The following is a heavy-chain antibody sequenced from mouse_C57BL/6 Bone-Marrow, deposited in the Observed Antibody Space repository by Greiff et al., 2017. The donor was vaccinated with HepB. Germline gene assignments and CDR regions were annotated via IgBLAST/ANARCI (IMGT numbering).Heavy chain of an antibody. CDR2: IDPANGNT. V-gene: IGHV14-3*01. D-gene: IGHD2-4*01. CDR1: GFNIKNTY. CDR3: ALALTSTMITTTGYYYAMDY. Sequence: VQLQQSVAELVRPGASVKLSCTASGFNIKNTYMHWVKQSPEQCLEWIGRIDPANGNTKYAPKFQGKATITADTSSNTAYLQLSSLTSEDTAIYYCALALTSTMITTTGYYYAMDYWGQGASVTVSS. J-gene: IGHJ4*01.